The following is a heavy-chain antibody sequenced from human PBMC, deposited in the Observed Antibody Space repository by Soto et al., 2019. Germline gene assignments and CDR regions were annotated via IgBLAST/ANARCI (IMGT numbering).Heavy chain of an antibody. D-gene: IGHD2-2*01. CDR1: RYAFTSYG. CDR3: ARDRVVPAAMRNYYYYGMDV. Sequence: ASVKVSCKASRYAFTSYGSSWVRQAPGQGLEWMGWISAYNGNTNYAQKLQGRVTMTTDTSTSTAYMELRSLRSDDTAVYYCARDRVVPAAMRNYYYYGMDVWGQGTTVTVSS. CDR2: ISAYNGNT. J-gene: IGHJ6*02. V-gene: IGHV1-18*01.